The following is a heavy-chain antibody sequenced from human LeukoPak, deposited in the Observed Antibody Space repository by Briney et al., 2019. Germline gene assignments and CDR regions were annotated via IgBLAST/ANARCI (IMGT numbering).Heavy chain of an antibody. Sequence: PGGSLRLSCAASGFTFSSYAMSWVRQAPGKGLEWVSAISGSDGSTYYADSVKGRLTISRDNSKNTLYLQMNSLRAEDTAVYYCARDYGVGSTAFDYFWGQGTLVTVSS. CDR2: ISGSDGST. J-gene: IGHJ4*02. CDR3: ARDYGVGSTAFDYF. V-gene: IGHV3-23*01. D-gene: IGHD1-26*01. CDR1: GFTFSSYA.